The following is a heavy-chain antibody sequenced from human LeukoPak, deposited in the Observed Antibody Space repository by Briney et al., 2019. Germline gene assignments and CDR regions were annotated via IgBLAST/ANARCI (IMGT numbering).Heavy chain of an antibody. CDR3: ASVLGGYNHYGMDV. Sequence: PGGSLRLSCAASGFTFSSYWMSWVRQAPGKGLEWVANIMQDGSEKYYVDSVKGRFTISRGNAKNSLYLQMNSLRAADTAVYYCASVLGGYNHYGMDVWGQGTTVTVSS. CDR1: GFTFSSYW. D-gene: IGHD3-16*01. CDR2: IMQDGSEK. J-gene: IGHJ6*02. V-gene: IGHV3-7*05.